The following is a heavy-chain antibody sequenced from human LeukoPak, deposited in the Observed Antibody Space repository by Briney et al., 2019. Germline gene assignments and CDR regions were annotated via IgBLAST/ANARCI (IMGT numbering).Heavy chain of an antibody. D-gene: IGHD2-2*02. CDR2: MNPNSGNT. Sequence: ASVKVSCKASGYTFTSYDINWVRQAPGQGLEWMGWMNPNSGNTDYAQKFQGRVTITRNTSISTAYMELSSLRSEDTAVYYCAIYCSSTSCYNRALDYWGQGTLVTVSS. V-gene: IGHV1-8*03. J-gene: IGHJ4*02. CDR1: GYTFTSYD. CDR3: AIYCSSTSCYNRALDY.